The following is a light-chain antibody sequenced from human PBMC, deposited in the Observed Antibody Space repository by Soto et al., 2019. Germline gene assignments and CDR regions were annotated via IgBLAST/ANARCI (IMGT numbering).Light chain of an antibody. CDR1: GSDVGGYNY. V-gene: IGLV2-14*01. J-gene: IGLJ3*02. CDR2: EVS. CDR3: SSYTTSSTHWV. Sequence: QSALTQPASMSGSPGQSITISCTGTGSDVGGYNYVSWYQQHPGKAPKLMIYEVSNRPSGVSNRFSGSKSGNTASLTISGLQAEDEADYYCSSYTTSSTHWVFGGGTKLTVL.